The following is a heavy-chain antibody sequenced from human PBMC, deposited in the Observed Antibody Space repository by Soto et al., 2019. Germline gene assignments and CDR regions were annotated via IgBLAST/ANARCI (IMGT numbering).Heavy chain of an antibody. V-gene: IGHV4-30-4*01. Sequence: SETLSLTCTVSGGSIISDTYYWTWIRQPPGKGLEWIGYIYSSGSTYYNPSLESRITISIDTSKNQFSLKLASVTAADTAIYYCARSTGRYWGHGTLVTVSS. J-gene: IGHJ4*01. CDR2: IYSSGST. CDR1: GGSIISDTYY. D-gene: IGHD2-21*01. CDR3: ARSTGRY.